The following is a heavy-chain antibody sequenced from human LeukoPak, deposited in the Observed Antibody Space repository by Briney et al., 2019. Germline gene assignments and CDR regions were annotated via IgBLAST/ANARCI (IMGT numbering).Heavy chain of an antibody. CDR2: IYSGGST. CDR1: GFTVSSNY. J-gene: IGHJ6*02. CDR3: ARDRTYYYYGMDV. V-gene: IGHV3-53*01. Sequence: GGSLRLSCAASGFTVSSNYMSWVRQAPGKGLEWVSVIYSGGSTCYADSVKGRFTISRDNSKNTLYLQMNSLRAEDTAVYYCARDRTYYYYGMDVWGQGTTVTVSS.